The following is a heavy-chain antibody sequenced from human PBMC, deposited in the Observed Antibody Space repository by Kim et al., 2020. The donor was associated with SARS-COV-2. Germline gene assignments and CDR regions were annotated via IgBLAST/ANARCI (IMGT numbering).Heavy chain of an antibody. CDR2: INTNTGNP. D-gene: IGHD6-13*01. CDR3: ARDSAAAGTLLFDY. J-gene: IGHJ4*02. V-gene: IGHV7-4-1*02. Sequence: ASVKVSCKASGYTFTSYAMNWVRQAPGQGLEWMGWINTNTGNPTYAQGFTGRFVFSLDTSVSTAYLQISSLKAEDTAVYYCARDSAAAGTLLFDYWGQGTLVTVSS. CDR1: GYTFTSYA.